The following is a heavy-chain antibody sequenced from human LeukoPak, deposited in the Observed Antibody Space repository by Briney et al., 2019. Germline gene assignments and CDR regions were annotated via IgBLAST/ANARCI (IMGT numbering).Heavy chain of an antibody. J-gene: IGHJ4*02. Sequence: KSSETLSLTCAVSGGSISSSNWWSWVRQPPGKGLEWIGEIYHSGSTNYNPSLKSRVTISVDKSKNQFSLKLSSVTAADTAVYYCARDRAVAGTGSFDYWGQGTLVTVSS. CDR2: IYHSGST. V-gene: IGHV4-4*02. CDR1: GGSISSSNW. CDR3: ARDRAVAGTGSFDY. D-gene: IGHD6-19*01.